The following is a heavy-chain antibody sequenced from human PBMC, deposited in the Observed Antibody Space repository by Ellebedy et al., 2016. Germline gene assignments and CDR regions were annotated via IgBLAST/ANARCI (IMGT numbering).Heavy chain of an antibody. V-gene: IGHV3-53*01. CDR1: GFTVSSNY. D-gene: IGHD1-26*01. Sequence: GESLKISXAASGFTVSSNYMSWVRQAPGKGLEWVSVIYSGGSTYYADSVKGRFTISRDNSKNTLYLQMNSLRAEDTAVYYCARVWTPASGSQRAMDYWGRGTLVTVSS. CDR2: IYSGGST. CDR3: ARVWTPASGSQRAMDY. J-gene: IGHJ4*02.